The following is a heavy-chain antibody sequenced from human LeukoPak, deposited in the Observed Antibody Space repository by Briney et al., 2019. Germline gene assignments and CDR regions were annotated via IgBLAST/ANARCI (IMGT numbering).Heavy chain of an antibody. V-gene: IGHV3-30-3*01. CDR1: GFTFSSYA. CDR2: ISYDGSNK. CDR3: ARDEGYCSSTSCSFFDY. D-gene: IGHD2-2*01. J-gene: IGHJ4*02. Sequence: GRSLRLSCAASGFTFSSYAMHWVRQAPGKGLEWVAVISYDGSNKYYADSVKGRFTISRDNSKNTLYLQMNSLRAEDTAVYYCARDEGYCSSTSCSFFDYWGQGTLVTVSS.